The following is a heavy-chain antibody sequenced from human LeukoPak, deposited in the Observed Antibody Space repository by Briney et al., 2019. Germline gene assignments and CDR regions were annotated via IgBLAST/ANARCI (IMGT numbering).Heavy chain of an antibody. V-gene: IGHV1-18*01. CDR1: GYTFTSYG. CDR2: ISPYNGDT. J-gene: IGHJ5*02. CDR3: ARDLGAYDSSGYRFDP. D-gene: IGHD3-22*01. Sequence: ASAKVSCKASGYTFTSYGMSWVRQAPGQGLEWMGWISPYNGDTNYAQNVQGRVTMTTDTSTSTAYMELRSLRSDDTAVYYCARDLGAYDSSGYRFDPWGQGTLVTVSS.